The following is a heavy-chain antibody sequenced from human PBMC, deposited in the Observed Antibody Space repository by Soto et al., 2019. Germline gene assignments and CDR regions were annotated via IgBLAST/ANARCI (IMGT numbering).Heavy chain of an antibody. Sequence: QVQLVQSGAGVKKPGSSVKVSCTASGGTFSSYAISWVRQAPGQGLEWMGGIIPIFGTANYAQKFQGRVTITADESTTTAHMKMSSPRSEDKAVYYCARKAEVPGAAKNYYYGMDVWGQGTTVTVSS. CDR1: GGTFSSYA. CDR2: IIPIFGTA. V-gene: IGHV1-69*12. J-gene: IGHJ6*02. D-gene: IGHD2-2*01. CDR3: ARKAEVPGAAKNYYYGMDV.